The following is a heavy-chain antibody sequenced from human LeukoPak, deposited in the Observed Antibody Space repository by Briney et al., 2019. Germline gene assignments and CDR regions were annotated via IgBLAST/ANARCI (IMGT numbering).Heavy chain of an antibody. Sequence: GGSLRLSCAASGFTFSSFGMHWVRQAPGKGLEWVAVIWYDGSKKNYADSVRGRFTISRDNSKNTLYLQMNSLRAEDTGVYYCARPPEDWGQGTLVTVSS. V-gene: IGHV3-33*01. CDR1: GFTFSSFG. J-gene: IGHJ4*02. CDR3: ARPPED. CDR2: IWYDGSKK.